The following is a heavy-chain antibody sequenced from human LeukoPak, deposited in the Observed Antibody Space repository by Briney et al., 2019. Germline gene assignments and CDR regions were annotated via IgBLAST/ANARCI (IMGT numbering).Heavy chain of an antibody. CDR1: GGTFSSYA. J-gene: IGHJ4*02. D-gene: IGHD3-10*01. CDR2: IIPIFGTA. CDR3: ARRRGSGSYYYDY. V-gene: IGHV1-69*05. Sequence: SVKVSCKASGGTFSSYAISWVRQAPGQGLEWMGRIIPIFGTANYAQKFQGRDTITTDESTSTAYMELSSLRSEDAAVYYCARRRGSGSYYYDYWGQGTLVTVSS.